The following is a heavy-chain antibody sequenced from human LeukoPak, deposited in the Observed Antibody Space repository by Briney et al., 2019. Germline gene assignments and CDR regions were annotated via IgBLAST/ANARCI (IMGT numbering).Heavy chain of an antibody. CDR1: GGSISTKTW. V-gene: IGHV4-4*02. CDR2: IHLSGTT. CDR3: ARTRQGSNTFDL. D-gene: IGHD2/OR15-2a*01. J-gene: IGHJ3*01. Sequence: SETLSLTCAVSGGSISTKTWWSWVRQAPGGGLEWIGEIHLSGTTNYNPSLTSRVTISIDKSKNQNSLKVDSVTAADTALYYCARTRQGSNTFDLWGQGTMVILSS.